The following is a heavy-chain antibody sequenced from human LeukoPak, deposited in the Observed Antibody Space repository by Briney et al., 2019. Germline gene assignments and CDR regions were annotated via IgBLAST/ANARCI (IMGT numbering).Heavy chain of an antibody. J-gene: IGHJ4*02. CDR1: GFTFSSYW. Sequence: GGSLRLSCAASGFTFSSYWMSWVRQAPGKGLEWVANIKQDGSEKYYVDSMKGRFTISRDNAKNSLYLQMISLRAEDTAVYYCARGKYYYDSTGYYPGGDYWGQGTLVTVSS. D-gene: IGHD3-22*01. CDR2: IKQDGSEK. V-gene: IGHV3-7*01. CDR3: ARGKYYYDSTGYYPGGDY.